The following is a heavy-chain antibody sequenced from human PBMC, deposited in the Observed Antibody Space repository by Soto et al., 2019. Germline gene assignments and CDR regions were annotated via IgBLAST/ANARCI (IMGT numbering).Heavy chain of an antibody. Sequence: GGSLRLSCAASGFTFSSYAISWVRQAPGKALEWVSAISGSGGSTYYADSVKGRFTISRDNSKNTLYLQMNSLRAEDTAVYYCAKDRDTAMAYDALDIWGQGTMVTVSS. CDR3: AKDRDTAMAYDALDI. CDR2: ISGSGGST. J-gene: IGHJ3*02. V-gene: IGHV3-23*01. D-gene: IGHD5-18*01. CDR1: GFTFSSYA.